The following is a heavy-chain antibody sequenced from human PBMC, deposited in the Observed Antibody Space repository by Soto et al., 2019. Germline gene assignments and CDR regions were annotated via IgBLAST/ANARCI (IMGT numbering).Heavy chain of an antibody. CDR2: ISAYIGNS. CDR1: GYTFTSYG. D-gene: IGHD1-1*01. V-gene: IGHV1-18*01. Sequence: QVQLVQSGAEGKKPGASLNVSCKASGYTFTSYGISWVRQAPGQGREGMGGISAYIGNSNYAQKIQGRVTMTTATSTSTAYMERRSLRSDDTAVYYCAIWGTGTTGAFAIWGQGTMVTVSS. CDR3: AIWGTGTTGAFAI. J-gene: IGHJ3*02.